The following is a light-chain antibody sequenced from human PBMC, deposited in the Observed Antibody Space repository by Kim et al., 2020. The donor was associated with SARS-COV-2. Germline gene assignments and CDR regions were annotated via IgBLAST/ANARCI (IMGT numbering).Light chain of an antibody. CDR2: GAS. J-gene: IGKJ5*01. CDR3: QYYGSSPPVT. Sequence: EIVLTQSPGSLSLSPGERATLSCRASQSVTGTNLAWYQQRPGQAPRLLMYGASYRDSGIPDRFSGSGSGTDFTLTISRLEPEDFAVYYCQYYGSSPPVTFGQGTRLEI. CDR1: QSVTGTN. V-gene: IGKV3-20*01.